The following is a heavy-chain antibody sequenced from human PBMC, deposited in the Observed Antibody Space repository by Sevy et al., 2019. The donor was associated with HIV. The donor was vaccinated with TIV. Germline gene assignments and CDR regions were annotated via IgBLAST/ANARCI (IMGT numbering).Heavy chain of an antibody. CDR2: IRNRPNRYTT. J-gene: IGHJ6*03. Sequence: GGSLRLSCAASGFAFSDHYVDWVRQAPGKGLEWAGRIRNRPNRYTTEYAASLEGRFTISRDDSRHSLYLQMNSLKTEDSAVYYCVRGPNCGVGGCQQISPYCLDVWGIGATVTVSS. D-gene: IGHD2-21*01. CDR1: GFAFSDHY. V-gene: IGHV3-72*01. CDR3: VRGPNCGVGGCQQISPYCLDV.